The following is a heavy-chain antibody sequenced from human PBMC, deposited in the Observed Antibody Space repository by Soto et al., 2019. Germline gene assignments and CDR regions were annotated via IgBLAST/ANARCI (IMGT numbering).Heavy chain of an antibody. V-gene: IGHV4-39*01. CDR2: IYYSGST. D-gene: IGHD3-10*01. J-gene: IGHJ4*02. CDR3: ARHFASKWFGEDYYFDY. Sequence: SETLSLTCTVSGGSISSSSYYWGWIRQPPGKGLEWIGSIYYSGSTYYNPSLKSRVTISVDTSKNQFSLKLSSVTAADTAVYYCARHFASKWFGEDYYFDYWGQGTLVTVSP. CDR1: GGSISSSSYY.